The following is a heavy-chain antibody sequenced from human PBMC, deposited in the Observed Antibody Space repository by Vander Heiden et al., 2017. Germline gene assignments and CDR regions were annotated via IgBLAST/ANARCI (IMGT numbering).Heavy chain of an antibody. D-gene: IGHD3-9*01. CDR3: ARHLKYYDILTGYYRGGKWFDP. V-gene: IGHV4-39*01. Sequence: QLQVQESGPGLVKPSETLSLTCMVSGGSISNNNYYWAWIRQPPGKGLEWIGSIFYAGSTYYNPSLKSRVIISVDTSRDQFSLKLSSVTAADTAVYFCARHLKYYDILTGYYRGGKWFDPWCQGTLVTVSS. CDR2: IFYAGST. J-gene: IGHJ5*02. CDR1: GGSISNNNYY.